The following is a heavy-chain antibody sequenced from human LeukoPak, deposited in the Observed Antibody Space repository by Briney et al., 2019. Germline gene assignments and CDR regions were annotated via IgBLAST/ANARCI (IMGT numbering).Heavy chain of an antibody. CDR1: GYSISSGYY. J-gene: IGHJ6*04. CDR3: ARALSTLDV. D-gene: IGHD2-2*01. V-gene: IGHV4-38-2*02. CDR2: IYHSGST. Sequence: PSETLSLTCTVSGYSISSGYYWGWIRQPPGKGLEWIGSIYHSGSTYYNPSLKSRVTISVDTSKNQFSLKLSSVTAADTAVYYCARALSTLDVWGEGTTVTISS.